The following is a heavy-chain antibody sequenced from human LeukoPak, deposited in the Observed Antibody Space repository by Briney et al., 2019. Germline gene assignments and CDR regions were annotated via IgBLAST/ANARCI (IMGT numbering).Heavy chain of an antibody. CDR1: GFTFSSYW. V-gene: IGHV3-21*01. D-gene: IGHD3-10*01. J-gene: IGHJ3*02. CDR3: ASDYYGSGSHFDAFDI. Sequence: GGSLRLSCAASGFTFSSYWMTWVRKAPGKGLEWVSSISSSSSYIYYADSVKGRFTISRDNAKNSLYLQMNSLRAEDTAVYYCASDYYGSGSHFDAFDIWGQGTMVTVSS. CDR2: ISSSSSYI.